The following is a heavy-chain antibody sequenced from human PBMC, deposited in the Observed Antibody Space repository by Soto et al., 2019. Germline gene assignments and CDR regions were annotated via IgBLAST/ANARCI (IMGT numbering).Heavy chain of an antibody. D-gene: IGHD3-10*01. Sequence: EVQLVESGGGLVKPGGSLRLSCAASGFTFSNAWMTWVRQAPGKGLEWVGRIKSKTNGGTTDYAAPVKGRFTISRDDLKSTMYLQMSSLKTEDTAVYYCTTDDPINRNWGRGTLVTVSS. J-gene: IGHJ4*02. CDR1: GFTFSNAW. CDR3: TTDDPINRN. CDR2: IKSKTNGGTT. V-gene: IGHV3-15*01.